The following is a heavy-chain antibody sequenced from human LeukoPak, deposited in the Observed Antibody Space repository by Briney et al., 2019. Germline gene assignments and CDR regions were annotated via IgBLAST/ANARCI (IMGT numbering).Heavy chain of an antibody. CDR3: ARHIVVVTAISD. V-gene: IGHV3-66*04. Sequence: PGGSLRLSCAASGLTFSNYAMNWVRQAPGKGLEWVSVIYSGGSTYYADSVKGRFTISRDNSKNTLYLQMNSLRAEDTAVYYCARHIVVVTAISDWGQGTLVTVSS. CDR1: GLTFSNYA. J-gene: IGHJ4*02. D-gene: IGHD2-21*02. CDR2: IYSGGST.